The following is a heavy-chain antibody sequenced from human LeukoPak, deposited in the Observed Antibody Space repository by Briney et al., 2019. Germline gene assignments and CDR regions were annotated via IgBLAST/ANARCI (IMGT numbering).Heavy chain of an antibody. CDR3: AKDIDIVVGPAAR. J-gene: IGHJ3*01. Sequence: GGSLRLSCAASGFNYSSYTMSWVRQAPGKGLEWVSAISGSGGSTYYADSVKGRFTISRDNSKNTLYLQMNSLRAEDTAVYYCAKDIDIVVGPAARWGQGTMVTVSS. D-gene: IGHD2-2*01. CDR1: GFNYSSYT. CDR2: ISGSGGST. V-gene: IGHV3-23*01.